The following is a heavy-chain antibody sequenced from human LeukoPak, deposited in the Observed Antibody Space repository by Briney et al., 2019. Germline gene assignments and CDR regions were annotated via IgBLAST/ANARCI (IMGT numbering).Heavy chain of an antibody. D-gene: IGHD4-17*01. Sequence: SETLSLTCAVSGASIISNNWWSWVRPPSGKELEWIGEIWHSGTTNYNPSLKSRVTISVDNSKNQFSLKLNSVTAADTAVYYCMGADYGGHWGQGTLVTVSS. V-gene: IGHV4-4*02. CDR3: MGADYGGH. CDR1: GASIISNNW. CDR2: IWHSGTT. J-gene: IGHJ4*02.